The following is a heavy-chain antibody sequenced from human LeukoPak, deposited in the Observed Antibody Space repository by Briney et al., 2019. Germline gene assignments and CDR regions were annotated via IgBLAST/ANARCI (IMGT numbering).Heavy chain of an antibody. CDR3: AKDRAIVGATPYFDY. Sequence: GGSLRLSCAASGFTFDDYAMHWVRHAPGKGLEWVSGISWNSGSIGYANSVKGRFTISRDNAKNSLYLQMNSLRAEDTALYYCAKDRAIVGATPYFDYWGQGTLVTVSS. J-gene: IGHJ4*02. CDR1: GFTFDDYA. V-gene: IGHV3-9*01. D-gene: IGHD1-26*01. CDR2: ISWNSGSI.